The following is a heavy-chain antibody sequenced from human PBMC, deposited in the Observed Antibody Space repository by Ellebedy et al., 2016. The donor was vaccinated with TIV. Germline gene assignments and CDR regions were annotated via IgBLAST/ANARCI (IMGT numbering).Heavy chain of an antibody. CDR3: AKLGFDILTGSGGMDV. CDR2: LYSGGNT. V-gene: IGHV3-66*01. D-gene: IGHD3-9*01. CDR1: GFNVSSSY. J-gene: IGHJ6*02. Sequence: GESLKISCVASGFNVSSSYMSWVRQAPGKGLEWVSVLYSGGNTYYADSVRGRFTISRDNSMDTLYLQMNSLGVGDTAVYYCAKLGFDILTGSGGMDVWGQGTTVTVSS.